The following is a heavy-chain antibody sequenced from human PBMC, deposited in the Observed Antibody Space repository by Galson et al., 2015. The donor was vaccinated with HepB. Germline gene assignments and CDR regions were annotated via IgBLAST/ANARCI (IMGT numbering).Heavy chain of an antibody. CDR1: GFTFSNYW. CDR3: VRGGEDYGKAFDV. V-gene: IGHV3-74*01. J-gene: IGHJ3*01. D-gene: IGHD4-17*01. Sequence: SLRLSCAASGFTFSNYWMHWVRQAPGKGLVCVSRIKSDGSRTNYADSVKGRFTISRDNAKNTLYLQMNSLRAEDTAVYYCVRGGEDYGKAFDVWGQGTMVTVSS. CDR2: IKSDGSRT.